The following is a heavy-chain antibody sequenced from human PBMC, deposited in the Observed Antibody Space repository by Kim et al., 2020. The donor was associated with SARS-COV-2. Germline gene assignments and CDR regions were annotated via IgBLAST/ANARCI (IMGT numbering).Heavy chain of an antibody. Sequence: ASVKVSCKASGYTFTSYYMHWVRQAPGQGLEWMGIINPSGGSTSYAQKFQGRVTMTRDTSTSTVYMELSSLRSDDTAVYYCALTSTYYWGGGEFDYWGQGALVTVSS. D-gene: IGHD3-16*01. CDR2: INPSGGST. V-gene: IGHV1-46*01. CDR3: ALTSTYYWGGGEFDY. J-gene: IGHJ4*02. CDR1: GYTFTSYY.